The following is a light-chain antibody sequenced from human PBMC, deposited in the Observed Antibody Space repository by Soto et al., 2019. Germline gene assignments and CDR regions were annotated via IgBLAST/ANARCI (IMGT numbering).Light chain of an antibody. CDR2: DAS. CDR3: QHYTNWPST. CDR1: HDLSSS. V-gene: IGKV3-15*01. J-gene: IGKJ4*01. Sequence: EIVMTQSPVTLSASPGERATLSCRASHDLSSSLAWYQQKPGQAPRLLIYDASTMATGVPARFSGSGSGTEFTLTISGLQSDDFAIYFCQHYTNWPSTFGGGTKVEIK.